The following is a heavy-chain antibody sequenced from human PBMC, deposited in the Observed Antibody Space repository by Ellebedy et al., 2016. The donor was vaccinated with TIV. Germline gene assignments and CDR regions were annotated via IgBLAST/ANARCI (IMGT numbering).Heavy chain of an antibody. Sequence: MPGGSLRLSCAVYGGSFSGYYWSWIRQPPGKGLEWIGEINHSGSTNYNPSLKSRVTISVDTSKNQFSLKLSSVTAADTAVYYCARVNDYVWGSSPLDPWGQGTLVTVSS. CDR3: ARVNDYVWGSSPLDP. CDR2: INHSGST. D-gene: IGHD3-16*01. J-gene: IGHJ5*02. CDR1: GGSFSGYY. V-gene: IGHV4-34*01.